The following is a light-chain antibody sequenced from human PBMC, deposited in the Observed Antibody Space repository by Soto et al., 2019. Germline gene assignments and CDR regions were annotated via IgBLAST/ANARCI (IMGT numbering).Light chain of an antibody. CDR3: AAWDDSLTAVL. J-gene: IGLJ3*02. CDR2: NND. CDR1: SSNIGSNT. V-gene: IGLV1-44*01. Sequence: QSVLTQPPSASGTPGQSVTISCSGSSSNIGSNTVNWYQQLSGAAPKLLIHNNDQRPSGVPDRFSGSKSDTSASLAISGLQSADEADYYCAAWDDSLTAVLFGGVTKLTVL.